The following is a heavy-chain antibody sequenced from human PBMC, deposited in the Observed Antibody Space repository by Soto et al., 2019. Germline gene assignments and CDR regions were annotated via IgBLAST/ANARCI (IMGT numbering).Heavy chain of an antibody. J-gene: IGHJ4*02. D-gene: IGHD2-15*01. V-gene: IGHV1-69*12. Sequence: QVQLVQSGAEVKKPGSSVKVSCKASGGTFSSYAIRWVRQAPGQGLEWMGGIIPIFGTANYAQKFQGRVTITADDSTSTAYMELSSLRSEDTAVYYCARESRYCSGGSCYFLPGIDYWGQGTLVTVSS. CDR1: GGTFSSYA. CDR2: IIPIFGTA. CDR3: ARESRYCSGGSCYFLPGIDY.